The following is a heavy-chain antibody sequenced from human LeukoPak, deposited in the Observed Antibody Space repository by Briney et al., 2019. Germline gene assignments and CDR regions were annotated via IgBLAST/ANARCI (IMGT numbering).Heavy chain of an antibody. CDR1: GFTFSSYG. D-gene: IGHD2-2*01. V-gene: IGHV3-30*03. J-gene: IGHJ5*02. CDR3: ATGDYFSNGDIVVIPAAFDP. CDR2: ISYDGSNK. Sequence: GRSLRLSCAASGFTFSSYGMHWVRQAPGKGLEWVAVISYDGSNKYYADSVKGRFTISRDNSKNTLYLQMNSLRAEDTAVYYCATGDYFSNGDIVVIPAAFDPWGQGTLVTVSS.